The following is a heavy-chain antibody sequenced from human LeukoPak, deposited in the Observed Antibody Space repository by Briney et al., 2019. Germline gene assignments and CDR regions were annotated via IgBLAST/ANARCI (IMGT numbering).Heavy chain of an antibody. V-gene: IGHV1-8*03. Sequence: ASVKLSCKASGYTFTSYDINWVRQATGQGLEWMGWMNPNSGNTGYAQKFQGRVTITADKSTSTAYMELSSLRSEDTAVYYCARGHHSSGYYSSTWFDPWGQGTLVTVSS. CDR3: ARGHHSSGYYSSTWFDP. CDR1: GYTFTSYD. D-gene: IGHD3-22*01. CDR2: MNPNSGNT. J-gene: IGHJ5*02.